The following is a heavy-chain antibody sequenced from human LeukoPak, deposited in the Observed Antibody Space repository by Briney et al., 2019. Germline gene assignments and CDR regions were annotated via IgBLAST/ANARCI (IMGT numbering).Heavy chain of an antibody. V-gene: IGHV3-21*01. Sequence: GGSLRLSCAASGFTFSSYSMNWVRQAPGKGLEWVSSISSSSSYIYYADSVMGRFTISRDNAKNSLYLQMNSLRAEDTAVYYCARDSIAVAGTSRYWGQGTLVTVSS. D-gene: IGHD6-19*01. CDR2: ISSSSSYI. CDR1: GFTFSSYS. CDR3: ARDSIAVAGTSRY. J-gene: IGHJ4*02.